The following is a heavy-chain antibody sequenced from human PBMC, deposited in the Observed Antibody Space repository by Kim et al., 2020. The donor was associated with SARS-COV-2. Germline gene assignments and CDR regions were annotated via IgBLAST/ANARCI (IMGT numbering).Heavy chain of an antibody. J-gene: IGHJ4*02. CDR3: ARDQRSSSWYGLDY. CDR1: GFTFSSYS. CDR2: ISSSSSTI. D-gene: IGHD6-13*01. Sequence: GGSLRLSCAASGFTFSSYSMNWVRQAPGKGLEWVSYISSSSSTIYYADSVKGRFTISRDNAKNSLYLQLNSLRDEDTAIYYCARDQRSSSWYGLDYWGQGTLVTVSS. V-gene: IGHV3-48*02.